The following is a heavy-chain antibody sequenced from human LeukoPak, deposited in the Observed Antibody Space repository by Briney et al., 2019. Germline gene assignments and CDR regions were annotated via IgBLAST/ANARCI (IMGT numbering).Heavy chain of an antibody. Sequence: SETLSLTCTVSGGSISSSSYYWGWVRRPPGKGLEWIGSIYYSGSTYYNPSLKSRVTISVDTSKNQLSLKLSSVTAADTAVYHCARLVAVAGILYYFDYWGQGILVTVSS. CDR1: GGSISSSSYY. J-gene: IGHJ4*02. D-gene: IGHD6-19*01. V-gene: IGHV4-39*01. CDR3: ARLVAVAGILYYFDY. CDR2: IYYSGST.